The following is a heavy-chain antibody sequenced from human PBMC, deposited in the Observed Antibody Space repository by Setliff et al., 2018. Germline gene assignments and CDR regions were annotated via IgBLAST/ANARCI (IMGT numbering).Heavy chain of an antibody. CDR3: ARDGGHNSGGENDY. D-gene: IGHD6-19*01. J-gene: IGHJ4*02. CDR2: ISSSSSYI. Sequence: GGSLRLSCAASGFTFSSYSMNWVRQAPGKGLEWVSSISSSSSYIYYADSVKGRFTISRDNAKNSLYLQMNSLRAEDTAVYYCARDGGHNSGGENDYWGQGTLVTVSS. V-gene: IGHV3-21*01. CDR1: GFTFSSYS.